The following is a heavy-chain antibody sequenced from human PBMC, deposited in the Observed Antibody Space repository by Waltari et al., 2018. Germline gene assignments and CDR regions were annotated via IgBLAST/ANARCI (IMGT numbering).Heavy chain of an antibody. Sequence: EVHLLESGGGLAQPGGSLRLSCAASGFNFFSYAMSWVRQAPGKGLEGGAGVSDSGVITKYADAVKGRFTVSRDNSKNTVFLQLNSLRAEDTAIYYCARHLYSIDYLELGNWGQGTLVTVSS. CDR3: ARHLYSIDYLELGN. CDR2: VSDSGVIT. CDR1: GFNFFSYA. V-gene: IGHV3-23*01. J-gene: IGHJ4*02. D-gene: IGHD3-22*01.